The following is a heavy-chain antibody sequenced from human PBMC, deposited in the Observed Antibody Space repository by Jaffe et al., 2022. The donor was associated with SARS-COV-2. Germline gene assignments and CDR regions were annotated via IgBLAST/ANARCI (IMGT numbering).Heavy chain of an antibody. CDR3: ARDQYHHTTGYWGPCDY. J-gene: IGHJ4*02. CDR1: GFTFSSYA. D-gene: IGHD3-22*01. Sequence: QVQLVESGGGVVQPGRSLRLSCAASGFTFSSYAMHWVRQAPGKGLEWVAVISYDGSKKYYADSVKGRFAISRDNSKNTLYLQMDSLRAEDTAVYYCARDQYHHTTGYWGPCDYWGQGTLVTVSS. V-gene: IGHV3-30*09. CDR2: ISYDGSKK.